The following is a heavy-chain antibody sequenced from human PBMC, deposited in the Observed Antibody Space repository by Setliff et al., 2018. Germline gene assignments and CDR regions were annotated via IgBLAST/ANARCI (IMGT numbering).Heavy chain of an antibody. J-gene: IGHJ6*03. CDR1: GYTSINYG. Sequence: ASVKVSCKASGYTSINYGISWVRQAPGQGLEWMGWISGSTDNTNYAQKFRGRVTLTKDTSTNTAFMQLSSLRSDDTAVYYCVREGVDSRSSTDYRYYMDVWGKGTTVTVSS. CDR2: ISGSTDNT. D-gene: IGHD3-22*01. V-gene: IGHV1-18*01. CDR3: VREGVDSRSSTDYRYYMDV.